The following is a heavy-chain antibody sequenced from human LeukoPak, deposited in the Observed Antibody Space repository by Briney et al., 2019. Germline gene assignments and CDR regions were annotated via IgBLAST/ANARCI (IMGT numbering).Heavy chain of an antibody. CDR2: IYHSGST. CDR1: GYSISSGYY. J-gene: IGHJ6*03. D-gene: IGHD3-3*01. V-gene: IGHV4-38-2*02. CDR3: AAEGSRFLEWSRSYYYYMDV. Sequence: SETLSLTCTVSGYSISSGYYWGWFRQPPGKGLECIGSIYHSGSTYYSPSLKSRITISVDTSKNQFSLKLSSVTAADTAVYYCAAEGSRFLEWSRSYYYYMDVWGKGTTVTVSS.